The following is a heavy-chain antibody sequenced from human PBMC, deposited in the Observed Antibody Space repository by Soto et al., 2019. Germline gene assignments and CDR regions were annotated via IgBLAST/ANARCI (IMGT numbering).Heavy chain of an antibody. V-gene: IGHV4-30-4*01. CDR2: IYYSGST. CDR3: ARYSGTYYVY. CDR1: GGSISSGDYY. D-gene: IGHD1-26*01. Sequence: PSETKSVTCTVSGGSISSGDYYWSWIHKPPGKGLEWIGYIYYSGSTYYNPSLKSRVTISVDTSKNQFSLKLSSVTAADTAVYYCARYSGTYYVYWGQGTLVTVSS. J-gene: IGHJ4*02.